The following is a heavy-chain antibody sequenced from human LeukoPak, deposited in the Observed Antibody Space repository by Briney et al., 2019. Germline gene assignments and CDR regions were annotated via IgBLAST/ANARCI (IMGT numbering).Heavy chain of an antibody. CDR1: GFTFGDYA. D-gene: IGHD6-19*01. CDR3: ARDLNLYSSGWYDAFDL. J-gene: IGHJ3*01. CDR2: IYSGGST. V-gene: IGHV3-66*01. Sequence: GGSLRLSCTASGFTFGDYAMSWVRQAPGKGLEWVSLIYSGGSTYYADSVKGRFTISRDNSKNTLYLQMNSLRAEDTAMYYCARDLNLYSSGWYDAFDLWGQGTMVTVSS.